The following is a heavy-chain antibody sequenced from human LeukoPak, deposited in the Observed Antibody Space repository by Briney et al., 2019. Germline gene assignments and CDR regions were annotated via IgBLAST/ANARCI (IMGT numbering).Heavy chain of an antibody. V-gene: IGHV4-4*07. CDR2: VHTSGST. CDR1: GGSISSYY. J-gene: IGHJ4*02. D-gene: IGHD4-23*01. Sequence: SETLSLTCTVSGGSISSYYWSWIRQPAGKGLEWIGRVHTSGSTNYNPSLKSRVILSQDSSKNQFYLRLTSVTAADTAFYYCARDGGGNRNFDYWGQGTLVTVSS. CDR3: ARDGGGNRNFDY.